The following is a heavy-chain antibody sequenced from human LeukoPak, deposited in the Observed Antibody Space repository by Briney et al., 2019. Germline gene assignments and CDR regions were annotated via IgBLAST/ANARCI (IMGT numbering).Heavy chain of an antibody. Sequence: GESLKISCKGSGYSLTSYWIGWVRQMPGKGLEWMGIIYPGDSDTRYSPSFQGQVTISADKSISTAYLQWSSLKASDTAMYYCARGGIDTAMVTTERFDYWGQGTLVTVSS. D-gene: IGHD5-18*01. V-gene: IGHV5-51*01. CDR3: ARGGIDTAMVTTERFDY. CDR1: GYSLTSYW. CDR2: IYPGDSDT. J-gene: IGHJ4*02.